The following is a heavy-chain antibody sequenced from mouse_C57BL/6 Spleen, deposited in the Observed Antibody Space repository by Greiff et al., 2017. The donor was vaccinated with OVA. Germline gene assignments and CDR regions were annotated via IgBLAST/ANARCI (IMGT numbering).Heavy chain of an antibody. Sequence: EVQLQESGAELVRPGASVKLSCTASGFNIKDDYMHWVKQRPEQGLEWIGWIDPENGDTEYASKFQGKATITADTSSNTTYLQRSSLTSEDTAVYYCTTTTQRAYWGQGTLVTVSA. J-gene: IGHJ3*01. V-gene: IGHV14-4*01. CDR1: GFNIKDDY. D-gene: IGHD2-13*01. CDR2: IDPENGDT. CDR3: TTTTQRAY.